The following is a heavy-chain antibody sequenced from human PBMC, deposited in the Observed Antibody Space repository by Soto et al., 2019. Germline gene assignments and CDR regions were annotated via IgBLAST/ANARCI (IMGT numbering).Heavy chain of an antibody. CDR3: ARSNGSAYYYGMDV. Sequence: SVKVSCKASGDTFSSYAISWVRQAPGQGLEWMGGIIPIFGTANYAQKFQGRVTITADESTSTAYMELSSLRSEDTAVYYCARSNGSAYYYGMDVWGQGTTVTAP. V-gene: IGHV1-69*13. D-gene: IGHD1-1*01. CDR1: GDTFSSYA. J-gene: IGHJ6*02. CDR2: IIPIFGTA.